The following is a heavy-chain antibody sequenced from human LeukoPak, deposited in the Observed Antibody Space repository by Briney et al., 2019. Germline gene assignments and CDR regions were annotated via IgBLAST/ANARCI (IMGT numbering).Heavy chain of an antibody. CDR1: GYTFTGYY. V-gene: IGHV1-2*02. D-gene: IGHD4-23*01. J-gene: IGHJ4*02. CDR3: ARAGDYGGNPPGY. Sequence: GASVKVSCKASGYTFTGYYMHWVRQAPGQGLEWMGWINPNSGGTNYAQKFQGRVTMTRDTSISTAYMELSRLRSDDTAVYYCARAGDYGGNPPGYWGQGTLVTVSS. CDR2: INPNSGGT.